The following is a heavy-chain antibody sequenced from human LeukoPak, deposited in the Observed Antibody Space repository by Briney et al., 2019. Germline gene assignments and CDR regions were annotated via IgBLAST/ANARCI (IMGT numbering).Heavy chain of an antibody. CDR1: GFTFSDHY. Sequence: PGGSLRLSCVASGFTFSDHYMDWVRQAPGKGLEWVGRIRNKANSYTTEYVASVNGRFTISRDDSKNSLSLQMNGLKTEDTAMYYCASNVDSGVDVWGQGKMVTVSS. V-gene: IGHV3-72*01. CDR2: IRNKANSYTT. D-gene: IGHD5-12*01. CDR3: ASNVDSGVDV. J-gene: IGHJ3*01.